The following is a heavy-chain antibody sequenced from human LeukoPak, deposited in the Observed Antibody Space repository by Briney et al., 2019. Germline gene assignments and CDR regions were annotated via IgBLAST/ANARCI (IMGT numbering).Heavy chain of an antibody. CDR2: IYYSGST. CDR1: GGSISSYY. V-gene: IGHV4-59*01. Sequence: SETLSLTCTVSGGSISSYYWSWIRQPPGKGLEWIGYIYYSGSTNYNPSLKSRVTISVDTSKNQFSLKLSSVTAADTAVYYCARALAAAGWFGPWGQGTLVTVSS. CDR3: ARALAAAGWFGP. D-gene: IGHD6-13*01. J-gene: IGHJ5*02.